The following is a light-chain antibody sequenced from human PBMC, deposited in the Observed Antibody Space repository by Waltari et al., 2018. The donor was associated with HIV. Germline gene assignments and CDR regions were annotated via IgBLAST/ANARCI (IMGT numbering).Light chain of an antibody. J-gene: IGKJ5*01. CDR2: DAS. CDR1: QSVRNY. Sequence: ENVLTHSPATLSFSPGERATLSCRASQSVRNYLAWFQQKPGQPPRLLIYDASNRATGVPDRFSGSGSGTDFTLTISNLEPEDFAVYDCQQRSNWITFGQGTRLEIK. CDR3: QQRSNWIT. V-gene: IGKV3-11*01.